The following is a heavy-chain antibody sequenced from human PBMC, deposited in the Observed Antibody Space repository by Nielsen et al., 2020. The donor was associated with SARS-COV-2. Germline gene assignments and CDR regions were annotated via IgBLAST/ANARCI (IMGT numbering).Heavy chain of an antibody. CDR2: INPSGGST. Sequence: ASVKVSCKASGYTFTTNYIHWVRQAPGQGLEWMGIINPSGGSTSYAQKFQGRVTMTRDTSTSTVYMELSSLRSEDTAVYYCASTAPGRGSFASFGADYWGQGTLVTVSS. CDR3: ASTAPGRGSFASFGADY. J-gene: IGHJ4*02. CDR1: GYTFTTNY. D-gene: IGHD3-10*01. V-gene: IGHV1-46*01.